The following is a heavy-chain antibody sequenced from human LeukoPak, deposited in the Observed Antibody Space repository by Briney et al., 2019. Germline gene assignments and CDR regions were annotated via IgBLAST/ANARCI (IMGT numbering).Heavy chain of an antibody. V-gene: IGHV4-59*01. CDR3: ARDQSGGYYFDY. CDR2: IYYSGST. J-gene: IGHJ4*02. D-gene: IGHD3-10*01. CDR1: GGSISSYY. Sequence: SETLSLTCTVSGGSISSYYWSWIRQPPGKGLEWIGYIYYSGSTSYNPSLKSRVTISVDTSKNQFSLKLSSVTAADTAVYHCARDQSGGYYFDYWGQGTQVTVSS.